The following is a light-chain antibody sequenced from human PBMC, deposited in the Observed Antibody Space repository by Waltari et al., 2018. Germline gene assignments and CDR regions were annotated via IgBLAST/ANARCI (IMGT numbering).Light chain of an antibody. CDR2: DAS. J-gene: IGKJ3*01. V-gene: IGKV3-15*01. Sequence: EIVMTQSPATLSVSPGARATLSCVASQNVSNNLAWYQQEPGQAPRLLIYDASTRATGIPARFSGSGSGTEFTLTISSLQSEDFVVYYCQQYNNWPFTFGPGTKVDIK. CDR1: QNVSNN. CDR3: QQYNNWPFT.